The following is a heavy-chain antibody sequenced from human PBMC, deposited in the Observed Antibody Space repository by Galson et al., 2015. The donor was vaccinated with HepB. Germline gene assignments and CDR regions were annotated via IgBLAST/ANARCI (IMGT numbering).Heavy chain of an antibody. CDR2: ISGSGGST. CDR1: GFTFSSYA. J-gene: IGHJ3*02. V-gene: IGHV3-23*01. CDR3: AKDQSRIFGVARAFDI. D-gene: IGHD3-3*01. Sequence: SLRLSCAASGFTFSSYAMSWVRQAPGKGLEWVSAISGSGGSTYYADSVKGRFTISRDNSKNTLYLQMNSLRAEDTAVYYCAKDQSRIFGVARAFDIWGQGTMVTVSS.